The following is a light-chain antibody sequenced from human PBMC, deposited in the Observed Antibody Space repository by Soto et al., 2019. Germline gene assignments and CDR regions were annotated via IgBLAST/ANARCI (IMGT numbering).Light chain of an antibody. CDR3: QTWDTGIRVV. CDR1: SGHSSYA. J-gene: IGLJ2*01. CDR2: LNSDGSH. V-gene: IGLV4-69*01. Sequence: QSVLTQSPSASASLGASVKLTWTLSSGHSSYAIAWHQQQPEKGPRYLMKLNSDGSHNKGDGIPDRFSGSSSGAERYLTISSLQSEDEADYYCQTWDTGIRVVFGGGTKLTVL.